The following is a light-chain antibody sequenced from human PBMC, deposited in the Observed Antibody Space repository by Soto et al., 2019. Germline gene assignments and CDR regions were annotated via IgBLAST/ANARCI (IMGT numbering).Light chain of an antibody. V-gene: IGKV1-5*03. Sequence: DIQMTQSPSTLSGSVVDRVTITFRASQTISSWLAWYQQKPGTAPKLLIYKSSTLKSGVPSRFSGSGSGTEFTLTISGLQPDDFATYYCQQYQTYSWTFGQGTRLEIK. CDR2: KSS. CDR1: QTISSW. CDR3: QQYQTYSWT. J-gene: IGKJ5*01.